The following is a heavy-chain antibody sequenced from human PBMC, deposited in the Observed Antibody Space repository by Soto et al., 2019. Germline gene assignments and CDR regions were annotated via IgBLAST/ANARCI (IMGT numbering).Heavy chain of an antibody. CDR1: GGTFSSYA. D-gene: IGHD6-6*01. CDR2: IIPIFDTA. CDR3: ASELYSRFPVNWFDP. J-gene: IGHJ5*02. Sequence: QVQLVQSGAEVKKPGSSVKVSCKASGGTFSSYAISWVRQAPGQGLEWLGGIIPIFDTANYAQKFQGRVTITADKSTSTAYMELSSLRSEDRAVYYCASELYSRFPVNWFDPWGQGTLVTVSS. V-gene: IGHV1-69*06.